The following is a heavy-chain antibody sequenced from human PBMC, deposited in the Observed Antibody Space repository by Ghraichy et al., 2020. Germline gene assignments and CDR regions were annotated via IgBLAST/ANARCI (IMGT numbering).Heavy chain of an antibody. D-gene: IGHD3-3*01. CDR3: ARGRAGVRFLEWFKDYFDY. Sequence: SETLSLTCTVSGGSISSSSYYWGWIRQPPRKGLEWIGSIYYSGSTYYNPSLKSRVTISVDTSKNQFSLKLSSVTAADTAVYYCARGRAGVRFLEWFKDYFDYWGQGTLVTVSS. J-gene: IGHJ4*02. CDR1: GGSISSSSYY. CDR2: IYYSGST. V-gene: IGHV4-39*01.